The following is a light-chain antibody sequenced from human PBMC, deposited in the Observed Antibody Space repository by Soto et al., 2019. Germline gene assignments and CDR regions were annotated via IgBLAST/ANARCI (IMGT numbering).Light chain of an antibody. V-gene: IGKV1-8*01. Sequence: AIRMTQSPSSLSASTGDRVTITCRASQGISSYLAWYQQKPGKAPKLLIYAAYNLQSGVPSRFSGSRSGTDVTLTISCLQCEDFATYYCQQYYSYPRTFGQGTKVEIK. J-gene: IGKJ1*01. CDR3: QQYYSYPRT. CDR2: AAY. CDR1: QGISSY.